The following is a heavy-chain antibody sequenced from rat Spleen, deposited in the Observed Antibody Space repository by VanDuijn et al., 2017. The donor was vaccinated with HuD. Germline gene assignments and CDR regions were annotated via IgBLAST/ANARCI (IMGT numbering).Heavy chain of an antibody. CDR3: ERRHYGYTDYFDY. J-gene: IGHJ2*01. CDR1: GFTFSDYN. Sequence: EVQLVESGGGLVQPGRSLKLSCAASGFTFSDYNMAWVRQAPKKGLEWVATISYDGGSTYYRDSVKGRFTISRDNAKSTLYLQMDSLRSEDTATYYCERRHYGYTDYFDYWGQGVMVTVSS. CDR2: ISYDGGST. D-gene: IGHD1-11*01. V-gene: IGHV5-7*01.